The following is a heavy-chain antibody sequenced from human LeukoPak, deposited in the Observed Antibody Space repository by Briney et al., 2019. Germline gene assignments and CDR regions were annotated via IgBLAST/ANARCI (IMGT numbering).Heavy chain of an antibody. CDR3: ARELGGYCSGGSCFSAPDY. J-gene: IGHJ4*02. V-gene: IGHV1-18*01. Sequence: GASVKVSCKASGYTFPRYGLNWVRQAPGQGLEWMGWISAYNGDTIYAQKLQGRVTMTTDTSTSTAYMELRSLGSDDTAVYYCARELGGYCSGGSCFSAPDYWGQGTLVTVSS. CDR1: GYTFPRYG. CDR2: ISAYNGDT. D-gene: IGHD2-15*01.